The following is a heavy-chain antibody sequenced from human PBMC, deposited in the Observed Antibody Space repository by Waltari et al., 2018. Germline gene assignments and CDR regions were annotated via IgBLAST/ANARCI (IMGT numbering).Heavy chain of an antibody. CDR2: INPNSGST. Sequence: QVQLVQSGAEVKTPGASVKVSCKASGSTFTGYYMHWVRQAPCQGLEWMGWINPNSGSTNYAQKLKGRVTMTRATSISTAYMELSRLRSDDTAEYYGASMTGYSSSWTEGAPSDWGQGTLVTVSS. J-gene: IGHJ4*02. D-gene: IGHD6-13*01. V-gene: IGHV1-2*02. CDR3: ASMTGYSSSWTEGAPSD. CDR1: GSTFTGYY.